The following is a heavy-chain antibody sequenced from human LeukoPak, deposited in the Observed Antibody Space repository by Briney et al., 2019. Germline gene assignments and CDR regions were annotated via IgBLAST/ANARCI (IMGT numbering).Heavy chain of an antibody. D-gene: IGHD2-2*01. V-gene: IGHV3-30*18. CDR2: ISYDGRNI. Sequence: QTGGSLRLSCAASGFTFNNYGMHWVRQAPGKGLEWVAVISYDGRNIHYPDSVKGRFTISRDISTDTLWLQMDSLRTEDTAVNYCAKGPLRGTAAAIDYWGQGTLVTVSS. CDR3: AKGPLRGTAAAIDY. CDR1: GFTFNNYG. J-gene: IGHJ4*02.